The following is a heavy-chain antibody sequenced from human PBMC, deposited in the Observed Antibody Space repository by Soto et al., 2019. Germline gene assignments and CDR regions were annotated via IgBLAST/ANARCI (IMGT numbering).Heavy chain of an antibody. CDR3: VKDLFLYSGYEF. CDR2: ISSNGGST. CDR1: GFTFSSYA. V-gene: IGHV3-64D*06. Sequence: GSLRRSCSACGFTFSSYAMHWVRQAPGKGLEYVSAISSNGGSTYYADSVKGRFTISRDNSKNTLYLQMSSLRAEDTAVYYCVKDLFLYSGYEFWGHGTQVTVSS. D-gene: IGHD5-12*01. J-gene: IGHJ4*01.